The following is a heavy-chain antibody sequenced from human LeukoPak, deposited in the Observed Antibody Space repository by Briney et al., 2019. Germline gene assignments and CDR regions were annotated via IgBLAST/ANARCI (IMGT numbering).Heavy chain of an antibody. CDR2: ISAYNGNT. V-gene: IGHV1-18*01. J-gene: IGHJ4*02. D-gene: IGHD6-13*01. Sequence: GASVKVSCKASGYTFTSYGISWVRQAPGQGLEWMGWISAYNGNTNYAQKLQGRVTMTTDTSTSTAYRELKSPRADDTALYYCARDSAAAGSFDYWGQGTLVTVSS. CDR3: ARDSAAAGSFDY. CDR1: GYTFTSYG.